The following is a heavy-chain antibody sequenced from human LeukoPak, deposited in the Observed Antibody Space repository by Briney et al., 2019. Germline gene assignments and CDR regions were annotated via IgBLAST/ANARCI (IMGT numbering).Heavy chain of an antibody. V-gene: IGHV4-39*01. CDR2: INYYGKT. CDR3: ARHQYDPYYYDSSGQLYFDY. D-gene: IGHD3-22*01. J-gene: IGHJ4*02. CDR1: GNSISSSSYY. Sequence: SETLSLTCTVSGNSISSSSYYWVWIRQPPGKGLEWIGSINYYGKTYYNPSLKSRVTISVDTSKNQFSLKLSSVTAADTAVYYCARHQYDPYYYDSSGQLYFDYWGQGTLVTVSS.